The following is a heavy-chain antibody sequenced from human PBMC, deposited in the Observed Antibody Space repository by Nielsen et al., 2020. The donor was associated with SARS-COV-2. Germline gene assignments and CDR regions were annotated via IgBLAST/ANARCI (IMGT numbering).Heavy chain of an antibody. J-gene: IGHJ4*02. CDR3: ARDLLSQAH. Sequence: GESLKISCAASGFTFSSYAMSWVRQAPGKGLEWVSAISGSGGSTYYADSVKGRFTISRDNSKNTLYLQMNSLRAEDTAVYYCARDLLSQAHWGQGTLVTVSS. CDR2: ISGSGGST. V-gene: IGHV3-23*01. CDR1: GFTFSSYA.